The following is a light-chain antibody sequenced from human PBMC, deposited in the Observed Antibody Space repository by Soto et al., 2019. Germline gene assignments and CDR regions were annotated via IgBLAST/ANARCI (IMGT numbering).Light chain of an antibody. Sequence: ILMTQSPATLSVSPGERATLSCRASQSISHNLAWYQQKPGQAPRLLIYDASTRATGIPARFSGSGSGTEFTLTISGLQFEYFAVYYCQQYNNWPPWTFGQGTKVEIK. CDR3: QQYNNWPPWT. J-gene: IGKJ1*01. CDR2: DAS. CDR1: QSISHN. V-gene: IGKV3-15*01.